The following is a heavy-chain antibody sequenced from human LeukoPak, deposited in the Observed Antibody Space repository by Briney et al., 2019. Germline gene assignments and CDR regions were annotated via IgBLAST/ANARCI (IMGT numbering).Heavy chain of an antibody. CDR2: IYTSGST. D-gene: IGHD1-26*01. J-gene: IGHJ5*02. V-gene: IGHV4-4*07. CDR1: GGSLSSYY. CDR3: ARDGWGSLPNWFDP. Sequence: SETLSLTRTVSGGSLSSYYWRWIREPAGRGLEWVGRIYTSGSTNYNPSLKSRVTMSVDTSKNQFSLKLSSVTAADTAVYYCARDGWGSLPNWFDPWGQGTLVTVSS.